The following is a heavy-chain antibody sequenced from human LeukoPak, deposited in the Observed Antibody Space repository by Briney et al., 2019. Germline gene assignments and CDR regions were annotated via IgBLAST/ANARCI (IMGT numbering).Heavy chain of an antibody. CDR2: ISSSSSYI. J-gene: IGHJ1*01. V-gene: IGHV3-21*01. CDR1: GFTFSSYS. D-gene: IGHD6-13*01. Sequence: KTGGSLRLSCAASGFTFSSYSMTWVRQAPGKGLEWVSSISSSSSYIYYADSVKGRFTISRDNAKNSLYLQMNSLRAEDTAVYYCAKDLGSSPTRYFHHWGQGTLVTVSS. CDR3: AKDLGSSPTRYFHH.